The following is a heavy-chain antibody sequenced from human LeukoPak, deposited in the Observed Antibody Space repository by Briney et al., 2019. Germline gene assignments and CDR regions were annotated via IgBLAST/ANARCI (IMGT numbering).Heavy chain of an antibody. Sequence: GRSLRLSCAASGFTFSSYRMHWVRQAPDKGLEWVTVIWYDGSDKYYADSVKGRFTISRDNSKNTLYLQMNSLRAEDTAVYYCARDAIADLDYWGQGTLVTVSS. CDR2: IWYDGSDK. CDR3: ARDAIADLDY. V-gene: IGHV3-33*01. D-gene: IGHD6-13*01. J-gene: IGHJ4*02. CDR1: GFTFSSYR.